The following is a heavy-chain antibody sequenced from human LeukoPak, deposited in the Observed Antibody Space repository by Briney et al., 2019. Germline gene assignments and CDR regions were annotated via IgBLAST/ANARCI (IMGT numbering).Heavy chain of an antibody. D-gene: IGHD4-17*01. Sequence: SETLSLTCAVYGGSFSGYYWSWIRQPPGKGLEWIGEINHSGSTNYNPSLKSRVTISVDTSKNQFSLKLSSVTAADTAVYYCARVAVSQGRYYYYMDVWGKGTTVTVSS. V-gene: IGHV4-34*01. CDR2: INHSGST. CDR1: GGSFSGYY. CDR3: ARVAVSQGRYYYYMDV. J-gene: IGHJ6*03.